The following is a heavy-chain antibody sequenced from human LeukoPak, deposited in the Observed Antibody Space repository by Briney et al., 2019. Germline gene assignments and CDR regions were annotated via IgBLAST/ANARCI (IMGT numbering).Heavy chain of an antibody. J-gene: IGHJ1*01. CDR3: GRDFVGARAEYFQH. Sequence: SQTLSLTCTVSGGSISSGSYYWSWIRQPAGKGLECIGRIYTSGSTNYNPSLKSRVTISVDTSKNQFSLKLSSVTAADTAAYYCGRDFVGARAEYFQHWGQGTLVTVSS. V-gene: IGHV4-61*02. CDR1: GGSISSGSYY. CDR2: IYTSGST. D-gene: IGHD1-26*01.